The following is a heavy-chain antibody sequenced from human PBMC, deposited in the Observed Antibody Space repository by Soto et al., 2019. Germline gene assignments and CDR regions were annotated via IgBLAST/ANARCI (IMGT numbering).Heavy chain of an antibody. CDR2: ISSSSSYI. J-gene: IGHJ4*02. V-gene: IGHV3-21*01. CDR3: AKVTPVELVSDY. Sequence: VQLVESGGGLVQPGGSLRLSCAASGFTFSSYSMNWVRQAPGKGLEWVSSISSSSSYIYYADSVKGRFTISRDNAKNSLYLQMNSLRAEDTAVYYCAKVTPVELVSDYWGQGTLVTVSS. CDR1: GFTFSSYS. D-gene: IGHD1-20*01.